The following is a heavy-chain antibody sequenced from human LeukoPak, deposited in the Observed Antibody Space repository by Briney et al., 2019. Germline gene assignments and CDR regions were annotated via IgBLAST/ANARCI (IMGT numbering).Heavy chain of an antibody. CDR1: GFTFSSYS. CDR3: ARDRGYYGMDV. J-gene: IGHJ6*02. V-gene: IGHV3-21*01. CDR2: ISSSSSYI. D-gene: IGHD5-24*01. Sequence: GGSLRLSCAASGFTFSSYSMNWVRQAPGEGLEWVSSISSSSSYIYYADSVKGRFTISRDNAKNSLYLQMNSLRAEDTAVYYCARDRGYYGMDVWGQGTTVTVSS.